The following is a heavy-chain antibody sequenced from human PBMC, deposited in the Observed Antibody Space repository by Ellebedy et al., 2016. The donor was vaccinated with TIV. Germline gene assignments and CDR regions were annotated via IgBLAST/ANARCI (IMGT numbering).Heavy chain of an antibody. D-gene: IGHD2-15*01. CDR2: INPYNGNT. Sequence: AASVKVSCKASGYTFNGYGISWVRQAPGQGLEWMGWINPYNGNTNYAQKFQGRVTMTTDTSTSTAYMDLKSLRYDDTAVYYCALDCNAGTCTSEYFQHWGQGTLVTVSS. J-gene: IGHJ1*01. V-gene: IGHV1-18*04. CDR1: GYTFNGYG. CDR3: ALDCNAGTCTSEYFQH.